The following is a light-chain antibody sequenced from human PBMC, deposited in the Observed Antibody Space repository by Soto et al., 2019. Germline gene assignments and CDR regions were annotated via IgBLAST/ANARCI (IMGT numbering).Light chain of an antibody. CDR3: LHHSTSQVT. Sequence: DIQMTQFPSSLSASVGDRVTITCRASQGIRNDLAWYQQKPGKAPNRLIYAASSLQSGVPSRYSGCGCGTGLTLEISSLQPVDVATFFFLHHSTSQVTFGQGTKVEIK. CDR2: AAS. J-gene: IGKJ1*01. V-gene: IGKV1-17*01. CDR1: QGIRND.